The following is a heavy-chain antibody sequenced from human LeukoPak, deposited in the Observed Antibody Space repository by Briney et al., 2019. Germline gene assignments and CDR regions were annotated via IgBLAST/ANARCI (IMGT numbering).Heavy chain of an antibody. D-gene: IGHD3-10*01. CDR3: AGVLRTYYDGTAGAFDI. CDR2: IIPIFGTA. V-gene: IGHV1-69*05. Sequence: ASLKVSCKASGGTFISSAISWVRQAPGQGLEWMGRIIPIFGTANYAQKFQRRVTISTDETTSTHYMELSTMRSPATAPYNSAGVLRTYYDGTAGAFDIWGQGTMVTVSS. J-gene: IGHJ3*02. CDR1: GGTFISSA.